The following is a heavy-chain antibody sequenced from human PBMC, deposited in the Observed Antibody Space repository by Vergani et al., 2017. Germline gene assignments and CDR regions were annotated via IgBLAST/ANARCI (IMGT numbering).Heavy chain of an antibody. J-gene: IGHJ6*03. D-gene: IGHD6-6*01. Sequence: QVQLQESGPGLVKPSETLSLTCTVSGGSISSYYWSWIRQPAGKGLEWIGRIYTSGSTNYNPSLKSRVTISVDTSKNQFSLKLSSVTAADTAVYYCASNIAVSSSSGWAKYYYYMDVWGKGTTVTVSS. CDR1: GGSISSYY. CDR2: IYTSGST. V-gene: IGHV4-4*07. CDR3: ASNIAVSSSSGWAKYYYYMDV.